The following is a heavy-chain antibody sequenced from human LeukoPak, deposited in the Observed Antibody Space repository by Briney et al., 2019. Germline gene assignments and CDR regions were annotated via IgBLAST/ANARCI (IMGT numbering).Heavy chain of an antibody. CDR3: ARTYYGDNWFDP. CDR1: GGSISSSSYY. D-gene: IGHD3-10*01. J-gene: IGHJ5*02. CDR2: IYYSGST. Sequence: SETLSLTCTVSGGSISSSSYYWGWIRQPPGKGLEWIGSIYYSGSTYYNPSLKSRVTISVDTSKNQFSLKLSSVTAADTAVYYCARTYYGDNWFDPWGQGTLVTVSS. V-gene: IGHV4-39*01.